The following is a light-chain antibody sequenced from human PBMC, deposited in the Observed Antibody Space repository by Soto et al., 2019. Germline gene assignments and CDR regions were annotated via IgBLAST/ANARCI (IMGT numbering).Light chain of an antibody. CDR3: HQHGSSPPYT. Sequence: EIVLTQSPGTLSLSPGERATLSCRASQSVSNNYIAWYQQKPGQAPRLLIFGSSDRATGIPDRFSGSGSGTDFTLTISRLEPEDFAVYYCHQHGSSPPYTFGQGTHLAI. V-gene: IGKV3-20*01. CDR1: QSVSNNY. J-gene: IGKJ2*01. CDR2: GSS.